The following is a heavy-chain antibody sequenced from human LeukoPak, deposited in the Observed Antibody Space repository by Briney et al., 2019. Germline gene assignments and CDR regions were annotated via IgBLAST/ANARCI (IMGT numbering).Heavy chain of an antibody. CDR2: IYYSGST. CDR3: ARAAFSNYLSYFDY. D-gene: IGHD4-11*01. J-gene: IGHJ4*02. V-gene: IGHV4-59*08. CDR1: GGSISSYY. Sequence: SETLSLTCTVSGGSISSYYWSWIRQPPGKGLEWIGYIYYSGSTNYNPSLKSRVTISLDTSKNHFSLKLTSVTAAATAVYYCARAAFSNYLSYFDYWGQGILVSVSS.